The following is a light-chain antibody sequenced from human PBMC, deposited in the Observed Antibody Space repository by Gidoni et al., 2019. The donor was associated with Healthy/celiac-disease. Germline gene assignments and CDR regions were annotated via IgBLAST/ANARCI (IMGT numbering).Light chain of an antibody. V-gene: IGKV3-20*01. CDR3: QQYGSSPPT. CDR2: GAS. Sequence: EIVLPQPPGTLSLSPGERATLSCRASQSVSSSYLAGYQQKPGQAPRLLIHGASSRATGIPDRFSGSGSGTDVTLTISRLEPEDFAVYYCQQYGSSPPTFGQGTKVEIK. CDR1: QSVSSSY. J-gene: IGKJ1*01.